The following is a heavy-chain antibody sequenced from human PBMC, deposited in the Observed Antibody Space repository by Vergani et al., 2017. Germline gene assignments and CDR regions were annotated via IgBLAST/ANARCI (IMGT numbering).Heavy chain of an antibody. CDR1: GGSISSYY. D-gene: IGHD3-3*01. CDR2: IYYSGST. CDR3: ARWAGWSYGMDV. V-gene: IGHV4-59*01. J-gene: IGHJ6*02. Sequence: QVQLQESGPGLVKPSETLSLTCTVSGGSISSYYWSWIRQPPGKGLEWIGYIYYSGSTNYNPSLKSRFTISVDTSKNQFSLKLSSVTAADTAVYYCARWAGWSYGMDVWGQGTTVTVSS.